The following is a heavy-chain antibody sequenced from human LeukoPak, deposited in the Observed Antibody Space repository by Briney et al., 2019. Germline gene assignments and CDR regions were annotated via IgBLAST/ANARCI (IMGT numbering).Heavy chain of an antibody. J-gene: IGHJ4*02. CDR1: GGSISSYY. V-gene: IGHV4-59*08. CDR2: IYYSGST. D-gene: IGHD6-19*01. Sequence: SETLSLTCTVSGGSISSYYWSWIRQPPGKGLEWIGYIYYSGSTNYNPSLKSRVTISVDTSKNQFSLKLSSVTAADTAVYYCARGGYSSGPFDYWGQGTLVTVSS. CDR3: ARGGYSSGPFDY.